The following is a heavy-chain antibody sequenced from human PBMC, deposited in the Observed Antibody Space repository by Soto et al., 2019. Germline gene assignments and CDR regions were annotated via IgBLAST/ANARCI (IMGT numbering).Heavy chain of an antibody. Sequence: QVQLQESGPGLVKPSQTLSLTCTVSGGSISSGDYYWSWIRQPPGKGLEWIGYIYYSWSTYYNPSLKSRVTISVDTSQNQFSLKLSSVTAADTAVYYCARYSSWPTTYYYGMDVWGQGTTVTVSS. V-gene: IGHV4-30-4*01. CDR1: GGSISSGDYY. CDR2: IYYSWST. D-gene: IGHD6-13*01. J-gene: IGHJ6*02. CDR3: ARYSSWPTTYYYGMDV.